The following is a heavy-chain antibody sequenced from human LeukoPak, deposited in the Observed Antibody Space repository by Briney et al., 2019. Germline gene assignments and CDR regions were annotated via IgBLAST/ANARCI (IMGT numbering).Heavy chain of an antibody. D-gene: IGHD4-11*01. Sequence: ASVKVSCKASGYIFTGYHIHWVRQAPGQGLEWMGWINPNSGDTNYAQNFQGRVTMTGDTSITTVYMELSSLRSDDTAVYYCARDLKGTTAYSADWGQGTLVTVSS. V-gene: IGHV1-2*02. CDR1: GYIFTGYH. CDR2: INPNSGDT. CDR3: ARDLKGTTAYSAD. J-gene: IGHJ4*02.